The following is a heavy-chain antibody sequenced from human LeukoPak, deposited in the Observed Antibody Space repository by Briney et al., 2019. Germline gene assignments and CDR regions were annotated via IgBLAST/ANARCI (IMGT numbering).Heavy chain of an antibody. J-gene: IGHJ4*02. V-gene: IGHV1-46*01. Sequence: ASVKVSCKASGYTFTSYYMHWVRQAPGQGLEWMGIINPSGGSTSYAQKFQGRVTMTSDTSISTAYMELNRLTYDDTAVYYCARDRPHTDAWYEGRDYWGQGTLVTVSS. D-gene: IGHD6-13*01. CDR1: GYTFTSYY. CDR3: ARDRPHTDAWYEGRDY. CDR2: INPSGGST.